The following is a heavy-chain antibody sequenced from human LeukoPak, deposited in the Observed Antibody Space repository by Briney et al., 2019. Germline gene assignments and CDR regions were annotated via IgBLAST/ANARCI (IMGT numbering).Heavy chain of an antibody. Sequence: HGESLRISCKRSGYSFTSYWISWVRQLPGKGLAWMGRIDPSDSYTNYSPSFQGPVTISAAKSISTAYLQWSSLKASDTAMYYCARRGGYDPQDYWGQGTLVTVSS. CDR3: ARRGGYDPQDY. CDR1: GYSFTSYW. V-gene: IGHV5-10-1*01. D-gene: IGHD5-12*01. CDR2: IDPSDSYT. J-gene: IGHJ4*02.